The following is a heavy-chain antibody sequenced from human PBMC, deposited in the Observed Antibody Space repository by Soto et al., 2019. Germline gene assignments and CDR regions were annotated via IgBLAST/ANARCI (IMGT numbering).Heavy chain of an antibody. V-gene: IGHV4-31*03. D-gene: IGHD2-2*01. CDR1: GGSLTTNTYY. CDR2: IYDSGNI. CDR3: ARGRVPAGFYGMDI. J-gene: IGHJ6*02. Sequence: SPETLSLTCTVSGGSLTTNTYYWGWIRQSPGKGLEWIGYIYDSGNIYYRPSLKSRVTISVDTSKTQFSLRLRSVTAADTAVYYCARGRVPAGFYGMDIWGQGTTVTVSS.